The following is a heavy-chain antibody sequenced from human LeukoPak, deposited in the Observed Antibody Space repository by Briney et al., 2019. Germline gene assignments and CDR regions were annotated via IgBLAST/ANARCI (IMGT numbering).Heavy chain of an antibody. V-gene: IGHV4-4*02. CDR2: IYLYATT. D-gene: IGHD1/OR15-1a*01. CDR3: ARQKWEQQGRDYYFNGLDV. CDR1: IGSISSSKW. Sequence: PSETLSLTCSVSIGSISSSKWWSWVRRSPVKGLEWIGEIYLYATTNYNPSFTSRVTMSVDRSRNHFSLKLTPVTAADTAVYYCARQKWEQQGRDYYFNGLDVWGPGTTVIVSS. J-gene: IGHJ6*02.